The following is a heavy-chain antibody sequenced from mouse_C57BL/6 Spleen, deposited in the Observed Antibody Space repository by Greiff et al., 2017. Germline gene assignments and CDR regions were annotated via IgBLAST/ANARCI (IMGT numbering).Heavy chain of an antibody. CDR2: ISDGGSYT. D-gene: IGHD1-1*01. J-gene: IGHJ2*01. CDR3: AREEGYTVVAKGYYFDY. Sequence: EVKLVESGGGLVKPGGSLKLSCAASGFTFSSYAMSWVRQTPEKRLEWVATISDGGSYTYYPDNVKGRFTISRDNAKNNLYLQMSQLKSEDTAMYYCAREEGYTVVAKGYYFDYWGQGTTLTVSS. CDR1: GFTFSSYA. V-gene: IGHV5-4*01.